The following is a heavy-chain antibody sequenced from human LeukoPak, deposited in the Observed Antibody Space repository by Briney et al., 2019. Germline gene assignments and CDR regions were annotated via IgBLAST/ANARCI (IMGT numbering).Heavy chain of an antibody. D-gene: IGHD3-3*01. J-gene: IGHJ4*02. CDR3: ARDTIFGVVIIGFDY. Sequence: GGSLRLSCAASGFTFSSYSMNWVRQAPGKGLEWVSSSSSSSSYIYYADSVKGRFTISRDNAKNSLYLQMNSLRAEDTAVYYCARDTIFGVVIIGFDYWGQGTLVTVSS. CDR1: GFTFSSYS. CDR2: SSSSSSYI. V-gene: IGHV3-21*01.